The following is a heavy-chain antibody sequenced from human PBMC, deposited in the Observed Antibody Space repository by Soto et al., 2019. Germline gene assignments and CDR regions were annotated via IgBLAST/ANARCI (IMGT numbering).Heavy chain of an antibody. V-gene: IGHV1-24*01. CDR2: FDPEDGET. Sequence: ASVKISCKVSGYTLTELSMHWVRQAPGKGLEWMGDFDPEDGETIYARKFQGRVTMTEDTSPDTAYMELSSLETEDTAVYYCVRVPFVARAAAPRGWFDPWGQGTLVTVSS. D-gene: IGHD2-15*01. CDR1: GYTLTELS. CDR3: VRVPFVARAAAPRGWFDP. J-gene: IGHJ5*02.